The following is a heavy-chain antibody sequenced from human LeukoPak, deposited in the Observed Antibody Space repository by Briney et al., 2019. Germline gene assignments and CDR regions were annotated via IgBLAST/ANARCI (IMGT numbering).Heavy chain of an antibody. Sequence: GESLKISCKASGYSFASYWIGWVRQMPGKGLEWMGIIYPGDSESRYGPSFQGQVTISADKSISTANLQWNSLKASDSAIYYCARVNDFWRGYGDWYFDLWGRGTLVTVSS. CDR2: IYPGDSES. D-gene: IGHD3-3*01. CDR3: ARVNDFWRGYGDWYFDL. CDR1: GYSFASYW. V-gene: IGHV5-51*01. J-gene: IGHJ2*01.